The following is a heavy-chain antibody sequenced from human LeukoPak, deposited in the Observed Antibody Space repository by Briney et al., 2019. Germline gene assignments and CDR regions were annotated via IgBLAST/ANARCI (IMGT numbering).Heavy chain of an antibody. D-gene: IGHD2-2*01. J-gene: IGHJ4*02. Sequence: GGFLRLSCAASGFTFSSYGMHWVRQAPGKGLEWVAFIRYDGSNKYYADSVKGRFTISRDNSKNTLYLQMNSLRAEDTAVYYCAKDLGYGTSLILDYWGQGTLVTVSS. CDR2: IRYDGSNK. CDR3: AKDLGYGTSLILDY. CDR1: GFTFSSYG. V-gene: IGHV3-30*02.